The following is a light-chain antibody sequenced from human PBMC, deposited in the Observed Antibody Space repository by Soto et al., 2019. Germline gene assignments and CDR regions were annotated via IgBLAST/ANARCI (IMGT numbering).Light chain of an antibody. V-gene: IGKV3-15*01. CDR3: QQYNNWPWT. J-gene: IGKJ1*01. CDR2: GAS. CDR1: QSIRSN. Sequence: ELVLTRSPGTLSLSPVERDLLSGLASQSIRSNYLAWYQQKPGQAPRFLIYGASTRATGIPARFSGSGSGTEFTLTISSLQSEDFAVYYCQQYNNWPWTFGQGTKVDIK.